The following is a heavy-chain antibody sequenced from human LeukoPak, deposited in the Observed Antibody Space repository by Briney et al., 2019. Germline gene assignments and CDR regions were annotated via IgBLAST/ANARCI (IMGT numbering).Heavy chain of an antibody. J-gene: IGHJ4*02. Sequence: SETLSLTCTVSGGSISSYYWSWIRQPPGKGLEWIGYMYYSGTINYNPSLKSRVTISVDTSENQFSLKLSSVTPADTAMYYCARAWATDYFDYWGQGTLVTVSS. CDR2: MYYSGTI. CDR3: ARAWATDYFDY. V-gene: IGHV4-59*01. CDR1: GGSISSYY.